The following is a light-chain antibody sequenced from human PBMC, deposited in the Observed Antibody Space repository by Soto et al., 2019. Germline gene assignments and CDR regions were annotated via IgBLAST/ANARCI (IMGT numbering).Light chain of an antibody. J-gene: IGKJ4*01. CDR1: QDITND. Sequence: DIQMTQSPSSLSASVGDRVTITCQASQDITNDLNWYQQKPGKAPKVLIYEASNLETGVPSRLSESGSGTDFTFTISSRQPEDSATYFCQQYDNVPLTFGGGTKVEIK. CDR2: EAS. CDR3: QQYDNVPLT. V-gene: IGKV1-33*01.